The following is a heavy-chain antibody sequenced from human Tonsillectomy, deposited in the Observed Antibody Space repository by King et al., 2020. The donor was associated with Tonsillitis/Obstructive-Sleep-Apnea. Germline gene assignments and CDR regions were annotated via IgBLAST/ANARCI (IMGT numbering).Heavy chain of an antibody. CDR3: ARDGQGDPVDY. J-gene: IGHJ4*02. CDR1: GFTFSSYW. CDR2: INSDGSST. V-gene: IGHV3-74*01. D-gene: IGHD2-21*02. Sequence: EVQLVESGGGLVQPGGSLRLSCAASGFTFSSYWMHWVRHAPGKGLVWVSHINSDGSSTSYADSVKGRFTISRDNAKSTVYLQMNSLRAEDTAVYYCARDGQGDPVDYWGQGTLVTVSS.